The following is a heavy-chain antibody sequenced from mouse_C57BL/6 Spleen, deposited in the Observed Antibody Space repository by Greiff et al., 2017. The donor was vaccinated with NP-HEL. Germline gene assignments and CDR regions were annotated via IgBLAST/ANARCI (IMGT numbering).Heavy chain of an antibody. CDR1: GFTFSDYG. J-gene: IGHJ2*01. V-gene: IGHV5-17*01. Sequence: EVHLVESGGGLVKPGGSLKLSCAASGFTFSDYGMHWVRQAPEKGLEWVAYISSGSSTIYYAANVKGRFTISRDNAKNTLFLQMTSLRSEDTAMYYCARGNYYGSSPFDYWGQGTTLTVSS. D-gene: IGHD1-1*01. CDR3: ARGNYYGSSPFDY. CDR2: ISSGSSTI.